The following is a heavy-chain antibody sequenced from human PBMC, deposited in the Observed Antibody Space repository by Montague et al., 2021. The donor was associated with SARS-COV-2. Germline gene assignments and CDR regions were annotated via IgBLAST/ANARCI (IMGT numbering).Heavy chain of an antibody. J-gene: IGHJ3*02. CDR1: GGSISSHY. V-gene: IGHV4-59*08. CDR3: ARRQQLAFVDAFDI. D-gene: IGHD6-13*01. CDR2: IHFSGVT. Sequence: SETLSLTCTVSGGSISSHYWSWIRQPPGTGLEWVGHIHFSGVTKYSPSLRGRGTISIDTSKNQFSLKLGFVTAADTATYYCARRQQLAFVDAFDIWGQGTMVTVSS.